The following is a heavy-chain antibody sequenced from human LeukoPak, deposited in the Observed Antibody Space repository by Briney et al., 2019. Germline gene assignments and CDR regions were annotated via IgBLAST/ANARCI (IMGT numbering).Heavy chain of an antibody. V-gene: IGHV1-69*13. J-gene: IGHJ6*04. CDR3: AGPRYPSVVVVPAAMDV. D-gene: IGHD2-2*01. CDR1: GGTFSSYA. Sequence: SVKVSCKASGGTFSSYAISWVRQAPGQGLEWMGGIIPIFGTANYAQKFQGRVTITADESTSTAYMELSSLRSEDTAVYYCAGPRYPSVVVVPAAMDVWGKGTTVTVSS. CDR2: IIPIFGTA.